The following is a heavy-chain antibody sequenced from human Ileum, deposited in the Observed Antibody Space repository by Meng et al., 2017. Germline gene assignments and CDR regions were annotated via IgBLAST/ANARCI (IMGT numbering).Heavy chain of an antibody. V-gene: IGHV4-4*02. Sequence: QVALQESGPGLVKPSETLSLSCAVSGDSIRNGNWWSWVRQPPGKGLEWIGEIYESGTTNYNPSLKSRVTISVDKSKNEFSLKLSSVTAADTALYYCARVSYNKGSPKFDSWGQGTLVTVSS. CDR2: IYESGTT. CDR3: ARVSYNKGSPKFDS. J-gene: IGHJ4*02. CDR1: GDSIRNGNW. D-gene: IGHD1-14*01.